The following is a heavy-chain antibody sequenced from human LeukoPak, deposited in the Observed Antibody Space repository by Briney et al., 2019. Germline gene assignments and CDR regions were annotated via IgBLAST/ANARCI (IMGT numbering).Heavy chain of an antibody. CDR2: INSDGSST. D-gene: IGHD3-22*01. Sequence: GGSLRLSCAASGFTFSSCWMHWVRQAPGKGLVWVSRINSDGSSTSYADSVKGRFTISRDNSKNTLYLQMNSLRAEDTAVYYCAKGVNYYDSSGHSLDAFDIWGQGTMVTVSS. V-gene: IGHV3-74*01. CDR3: AKGVNYYDSSGHSLDAFDI. CDR1: GFTFSSCW. J-gene: IGHJ3*02.